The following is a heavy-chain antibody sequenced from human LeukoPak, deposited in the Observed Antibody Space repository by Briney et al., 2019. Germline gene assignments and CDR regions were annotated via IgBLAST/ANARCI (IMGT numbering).Heavy chain of an antibody. CDR3: ARDSVTRGFDS. Sequence: GGSLRLSCAASGFTFTDFYMSWIRQAPGKGLEWVSYISRNASDISYADSLKGRFTISRDNAKNSLYLEMNSLRAEDTAVYYCARDSVTRGFDSWGQGTLVTVSS. CDR1: GFTFTDFY. D-gene: IGHD4-17*01. CDR2: ISRNASDI. V-gene: IGHV3-11*01. J-gene: IGHJ4*02.